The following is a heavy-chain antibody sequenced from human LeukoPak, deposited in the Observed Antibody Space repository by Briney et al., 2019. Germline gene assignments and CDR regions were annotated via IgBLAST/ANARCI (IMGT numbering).Heavy chain of an antibody. J-gene: IGHJ6*03. V-gene: IGHV3-23*01. CDR1: GFTFSRND. CDR3: AKDGTSGSTSPWGGYYYYYYYMDV. Sequence: GGSLRLSCAASGFTFSRNDMSWVRQAPGKGLEWVSDISGGGKTNYADSVKGRFTISRDNSKNTLYLQMNSLRAEDTAVYYCAKDGTSGSTSPWGGYYYYYYYMDVWGKGTTVTVSS. D-gene: IGHD2-2*01. CDR2: ISGGGKT.